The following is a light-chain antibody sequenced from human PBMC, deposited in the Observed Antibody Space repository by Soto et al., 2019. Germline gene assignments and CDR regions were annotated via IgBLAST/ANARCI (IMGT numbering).Light chain of an antibody. CDR2: EDN. CDR3: QSYDSSNVV. Sequence: NFMLTQPHSVSESPGKTVTISCTRSSGSIVSNYVQWYQQRPGSAPTTVIYEDNQRPSGVPDRFSGSIDSSSTSASLTISGLKTEDEADYYCQSYDSSNVVFGGGTKLTVL. CDR1: SGSIVSNY. V-gene: IGLV6-57*04. J-gene: IGLJ2*01.